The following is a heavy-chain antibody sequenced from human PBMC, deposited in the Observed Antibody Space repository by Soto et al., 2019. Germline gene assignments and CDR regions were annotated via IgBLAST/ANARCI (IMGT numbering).Heavy chain of an antibody. J-gene: IGHJ4*02. CDR3: ARLEGLATISYYFDF. Sequence: SETLSLTCFVSGGSISSNNYYWGWIRQPPGKGLEWIGSMSYSRSTYYNPSLQSRVTISVDTSKNQFSLKLNSVTAADSAVYFCARLEGLATISYYFDFWGPGALVTVSS. D-gene: IGHD3-9*01. CDR2: MSYSRST. CDR1: GGSISSNNYY. V-gene: IGHV4-39*01.